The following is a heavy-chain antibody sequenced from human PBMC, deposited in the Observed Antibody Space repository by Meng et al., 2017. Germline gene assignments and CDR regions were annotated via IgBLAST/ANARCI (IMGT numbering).Heavy chain of an antibody. V-gene: IGHV4-59*01. CDR1: GGSISSYY. Sequence: SETLSLTCTVSGGSISSYYWSWIRQPPGKGLEWIGYIYYSGSTNYNPSLKSRVTISVDTSKNQFSLKLSSVTAADTAVYYCARENRADPTLIFDYWGQGTLVTGAS. CDR2: IYYSGST. D-gene: IGHD1-14*01. CDR3: ARENRADPTLIFDY. J-gene: IGHJ4*02.